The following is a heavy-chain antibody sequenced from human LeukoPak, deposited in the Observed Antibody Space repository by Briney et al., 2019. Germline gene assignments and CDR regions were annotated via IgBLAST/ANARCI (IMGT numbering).Heavy chain of an antibody. CDR2: IYYSGST. D-gene: IGHD3-3*01. Sequence: KPSETLSLTCTVSGGSISSHYWSWIRQPPGKGLEWIGYIYYSGSTNYNPSLKSRVTISVDTSKNQFSLKLSSVTAADTAVYYCAGGHRGYYDFWSGWDNWFDPWGQGTPVTVSS. CDR1: GGSISSHY. V-gene: IGHV4-59*11. CDR3: AGGHRGYYDFWSGWDNWFDP. J-gene: IGHJ5*02.